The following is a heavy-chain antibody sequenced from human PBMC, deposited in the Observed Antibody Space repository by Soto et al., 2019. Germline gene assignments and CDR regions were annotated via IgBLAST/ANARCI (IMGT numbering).Heavy chain of an antibody. CDR1: GFTFSSYG. Sequence: LRLSCAASGFTFSSYGMHWVRQAPGKGLEWVAVISYDGSNKYYADSVKGRFTISRDNSKNTLYLQMNSLRAEDTAVYYCAKRSAFDYWGQGTLVTVSS. CDR2: ISYDGSNK. CDR3: AKRSAFDY. J-gene: IGHJ4*02. D-gene: IGHD2-15*01. V-gene: IGHV3-30*18.